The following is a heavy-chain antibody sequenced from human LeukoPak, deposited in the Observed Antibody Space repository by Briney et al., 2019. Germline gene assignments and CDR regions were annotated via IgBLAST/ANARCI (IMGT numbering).Heavy chain of an antibody. CDR1: GGSISSSSYY. D-gene: IGHD7-27*01. J-gene: IGHJ4*02. Sequence: SETLSLTCTVSGGSISSSSYYWGWIRQPPGKGLEWIGSIYYSGSTYYNPSLKSRVTISVDTSKNQFSLKLSSVTAADTAVYYCARVGNWGYSGPAFDYWGQGTLVTVSS. V-gene: IGHV4-39*07. CDR2: IYYSGST. CDR3: ARVGNWGYSGPAFDY.